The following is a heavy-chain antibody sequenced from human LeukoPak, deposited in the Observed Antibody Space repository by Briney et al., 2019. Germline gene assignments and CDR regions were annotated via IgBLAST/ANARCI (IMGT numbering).Heavy chain of an antibody. Sequence: GGSLRLSCAASRFTFRNAWMSWVRQAPGKGLEWVGQIKSKSDGGTTDYGAPVKGRFAISRDDSKNTLYLQMNSLKTEDTAVYYCTTKYQETPTAILFDYWGQGTLVTVSS. CDR1: RFTFRNAW. D-gene: IGHD2-21*02. CDR3: TTKYQETPTAILFDY. CDR2: IKSKSDGGTT. J-gene: IGHJ4*02. V-gene: IGHV3-15*01.